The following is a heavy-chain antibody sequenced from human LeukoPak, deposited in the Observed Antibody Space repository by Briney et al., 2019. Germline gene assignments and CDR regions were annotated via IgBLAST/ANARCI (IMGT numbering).Heavy chain of an antibody. D-gene: IGHD1-14*01. CDR1: GFTFSSYS. CDR2: ISSSSSYI. V-gene: IGHV3-21*01. CDR3: ATETNGRHYDY. Sequence: PGGSLRLSCAASGFTFSSYSMNWVRQAPGKGLEWVSFISSSSSYIYYADSVKGRFTISRDNAKNSLYLQMNSLRAEDTAVYYCATETNGRHYDYWGQGTLLTVSS. J-gene: IGHJ4*02.